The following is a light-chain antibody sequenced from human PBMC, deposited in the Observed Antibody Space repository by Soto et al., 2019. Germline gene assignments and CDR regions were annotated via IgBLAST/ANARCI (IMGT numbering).Light chain of an antibody. J-gene: IGKJ5*01. CDR2: DAS. Sequence: EIVLTQSPANLSLSPGERATLSCRASQSLSCYLAWYQQKPGQAPMLLLHDASTRAAGTPARFSGSRSGTDFTLTISNLDPEDFAIYHCQFLGYFDQGTRLDI. V-gene: IGKV3-11*01. CDR1: QSLSCY. CDR3: QFLGY.